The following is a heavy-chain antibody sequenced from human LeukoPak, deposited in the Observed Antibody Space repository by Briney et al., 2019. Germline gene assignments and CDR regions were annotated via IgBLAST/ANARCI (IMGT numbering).Heavy chain of an antibody. CDR1: GGSISSSSYY. J-gene: IGHJ4*02. V-gene: IGHV4-39*01. CDR2: IYYTGNT. CDR3: ARHPRGIFDY. Sequence: SETLSLTCNVSGGSISSSSYYWGWIRQPPGKGLEWIGSIYYTGNTYYNPSLKSRVTISLDTSKKQFSLKLSSVTATDTAVYYCARHPRGIFDYWGQGTLVTVSS.